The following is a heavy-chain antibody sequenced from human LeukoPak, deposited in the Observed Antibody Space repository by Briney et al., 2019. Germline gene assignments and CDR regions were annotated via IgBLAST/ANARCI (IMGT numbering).Heavy chain of an antibody. CDR1: GFTFSSYG. V-gene: IGHV3-30*02. CDR2: IRYDGSNK. D-gene: IGHD2-2*01. CDR3: AKDFYCSSTSCPDY. J-gene: IGHJ4*02. Sequence: GGSLRLSCAASGFTFSSYGMHWVRQAPGKGLEWVAFIRYDGSNKYYADSVKGRFTISRDNSKNTLYLQMNSLRAEDTAVYYCAKDFYCSSTSCPDYWGQGTLVTVSS.